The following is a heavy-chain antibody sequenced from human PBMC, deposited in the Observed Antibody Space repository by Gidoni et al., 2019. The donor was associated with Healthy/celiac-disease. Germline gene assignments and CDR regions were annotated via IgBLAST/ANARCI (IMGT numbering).Heavy chain of an antibody. CDR1: GGSFSGYY. D-gene: IGHD3-9*01. CDR2: INHGGST. V-gene: IGHV4-34*01. CDR3: ARGGEGYYDILTGYYKGDNYYYGMDV. Sequence: QVQLQQWGAGLLKPSETLSLTCAVYGGSFSGYYWRWIRQPPGKGLEWIGEINHGGSTNYNPSLKSRVTISVDTSKNQFSLKLSSVTAADTAVYYCARGGEGYYDILTGYYKGDNYYYGMDVWGQGTTVTVSS. J-gene: IGHJ6*02.